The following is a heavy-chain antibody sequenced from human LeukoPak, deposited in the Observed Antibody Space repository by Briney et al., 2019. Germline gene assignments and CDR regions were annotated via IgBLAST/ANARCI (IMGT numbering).Heavy chain of an antibody. CDR3: ARRNSGSYYYFDY. V-gene: IGHV3-53*01. CDR2: IYSGGST. Sequence: HPGGSLRLSCAASGFTFSSYAMTWVRQAPGKGLEWVSDIYSGGSTYYADSVKGRFTISRDNSKNTLYLQMNSLRAEDTAVYYCARRNSGSYYYFDYWGQGTLVTVSS. D-gene: IGHD1-26*01. CDR1: GFTFSSYA. J-gene: IGHJ4*02.